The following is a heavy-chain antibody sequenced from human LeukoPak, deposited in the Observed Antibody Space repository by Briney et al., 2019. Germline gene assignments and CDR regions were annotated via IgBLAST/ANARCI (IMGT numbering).Heavy chain of an antibody. D-gene: IGHD5-12*01. V-gene: IGHV3-48*03. CDR1: GFTFNSFE. CDR2: ISITGITI. J-gene: IGHJ4*02. Sequence: GGSLRLSCAASGFTFNSFEMNWVRQAPGKGLEWVSYISITGITIYYADSVKGRSTISRDNAKNSLYLQMNILRAEDTAVYYCAREMGGYPFDYWGQGTLVTVSS. CDR3: AREMGGYPFDY.